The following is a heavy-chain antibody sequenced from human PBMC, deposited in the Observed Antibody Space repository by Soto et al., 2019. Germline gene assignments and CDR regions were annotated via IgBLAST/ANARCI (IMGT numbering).Heavy chain of an antibody. D-gene: IGHD3-9*01. Sequence: PSETLSLTCTVSGGSISSSSYYWGWIRQPPGKGLEWIGSIFYSGSTYYNPSLKSRVTISVDTSKNQFSLKLSSVTAADTAVYYCARQLRYFDWPGYYYYGMDVWGQGTTVTVSS. CDR1: GGSISSSSYY. CDR2: IFYSGST. V-gene: IGHV4-39*01. CDR3: ARQLRYFDWPGYYYYGMDV. J-gene: IGHJ6*02.